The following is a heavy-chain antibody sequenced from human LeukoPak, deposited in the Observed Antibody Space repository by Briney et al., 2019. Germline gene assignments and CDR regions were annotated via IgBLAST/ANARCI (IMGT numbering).Heavy chain of an antibody. V-gene: IGHV1-2*02. J-gene: IGHJ3*02. Sequence: ASVKISCKTSGYTFTDYYIHWVRQAPGQGLEWMGWINPNGGGTYYAQRFQGRVTMTRDMSISTAYMELSGLRVDDTAVYYCARGLPNDAFDIWGQGTMVTVSS. D-gene: IGHD2-21*02. CDR3: ARGLPNDAFDI. CDR2: INPNGGGT. CDR1: GYTFTDYY.